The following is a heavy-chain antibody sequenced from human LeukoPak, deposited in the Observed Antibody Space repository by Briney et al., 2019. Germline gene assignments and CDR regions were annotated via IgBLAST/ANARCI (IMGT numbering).Heavy chain of an antibody. D-gene: IGHD5-24*01. CDR2: MNPNSGNT. J-gene: IGHJ5*02. CDR3: ARGGRRDGYNLWYWFDP. Sequence: ASVKVSCKASGYTFTSYGISWVRQAPGQGLEWMGWMNPNSGNTGYAQKFQGRVTMTRNTSISTAYMELSSLRSEDTAVYYCARGGRRDGYNLWYWFDPWGQGTLVTVSS. CDR1: GYTFTSYG. V-gene: IGHV1-8*02.